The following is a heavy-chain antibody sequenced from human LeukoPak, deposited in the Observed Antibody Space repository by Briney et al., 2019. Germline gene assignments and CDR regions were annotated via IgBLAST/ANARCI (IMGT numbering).Heavy chain of an antibody. V-gene: IGHV3-30*04. J-gene: IGHJ4*02. CDR2: ISYDGSNK. CDR1: GFTFSSYA. CDR3: AKEATATTLLPYYFDY. D-gene: IGHD5-12*01. Sequence: PGRSLRLSCAASGFTFSSYAMHWVRQAPGKGLEWVAVISYDGSNKYYADSVKGRFTISRDNSKNTLYLQMNSLRAEDTAVYYCAKEATATTLLPYYFDYWGQGTLVTVSS.